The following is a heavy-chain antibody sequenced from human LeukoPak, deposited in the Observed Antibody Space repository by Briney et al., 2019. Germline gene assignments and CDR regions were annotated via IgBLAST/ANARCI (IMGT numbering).Heavy chain of an antibody. CDR2: IWYDGSNK. Sequence: GRSLRLSCAASGFTFSSYGMHWVRQAPGKGLEWVAVIWYDGSNKYYADSVKGRFTISRDNSENTLYLQMNSLRAEDTAVYYCARDPRGLVGAQWGQGTLVTVSS. J-gene: IGHJ4*02. CDR1: GFTFSSYG. CDR3: ARDPRGLVGAQ. D-gene: IGHD1-26*01. V-gene: IGHV3-33*01.